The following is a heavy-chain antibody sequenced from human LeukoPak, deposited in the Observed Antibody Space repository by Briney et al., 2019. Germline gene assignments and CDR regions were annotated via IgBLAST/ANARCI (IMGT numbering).Heavy chain of an antibody. V-gene: IGHV4-30-4*08. CDR1: GGSISSGDYY. Sequence: PSETLSLTCTVSGGSISSGDYYWSWIRQPPGKGLEWIGYIYYSGSTYYNPSLKSRVTISVDTSKNQFSLKLSSVTAADTAVYYCASSSSWLYYYYMDVWGKGTTVTVSS. D-gene: IGHD6-13*01. J-gene: IGHJ6*03. CDR2: IYYSGST. CDR3: ASSSSWLYYYYMDV.